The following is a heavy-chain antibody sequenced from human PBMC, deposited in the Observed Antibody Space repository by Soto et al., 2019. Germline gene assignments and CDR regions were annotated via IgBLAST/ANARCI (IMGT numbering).Heavy chain of an antibody. V-gene: IGHV3-66*01. D-gene: IGHD3-3*01. CDR3: ARETYDDY. Sequence: EVQLVESGGGLVQPGGSLRLSCAASGVTGSNNYMSWVRQAPGKGLEWVSVIYSGGRTYYADSVKGRFITSTDSSKNTLYLPINSLRVEYTAVYYCARETYDDYRGQGTLVNVSS. CDR1: GVTGSNNY. J-gene: IGHJ4*02. CDR2: IYSGGRT.